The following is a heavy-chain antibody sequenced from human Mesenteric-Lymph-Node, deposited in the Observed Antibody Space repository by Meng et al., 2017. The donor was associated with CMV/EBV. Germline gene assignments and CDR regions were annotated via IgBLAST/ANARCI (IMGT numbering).Heavy chain of an antibody. Sequence: SETLSLTCTVSGGSISSYYWSWIRQPPGKGLEWIGYIYYSGSTNYNPSLKSRVTISVDTSKNQFSLKLSSVTAADTAVYYCVRLVPAATGFEGMDVWGQGTTVTVSS. CDR1: GGSISSYY. J-gene: IGHJ6*02. CDR2: IYYSGST. D-gene: IGHD2-2*01. CDR3: VRLVPAATGFEGMDV. V-gene: IGHV4-59*01.